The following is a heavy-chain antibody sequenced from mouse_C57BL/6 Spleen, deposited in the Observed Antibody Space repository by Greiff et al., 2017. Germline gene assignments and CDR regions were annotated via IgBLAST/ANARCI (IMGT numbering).Heavy chain of an antibody. D-gene: IGHD1-1*01. CDR3: ASRNYGSSYVGYFDV. CDR1: GYTFTDYY. CDR2: INPYNGGT. J-gene: IGHJ1*03. V-gene: IGHV1-19*01. Sequence: EVQLQQSGPVLVKPGASVKMSCKASGYTFTDYYMNWVKQSHGKSLEWIGVINPYNGGTSYNQKFKGKATLPVDKPSSTAYMEINSLTSEDSAVYYCASRNYGSSYVGYFDVWGTGTTVTVSS.